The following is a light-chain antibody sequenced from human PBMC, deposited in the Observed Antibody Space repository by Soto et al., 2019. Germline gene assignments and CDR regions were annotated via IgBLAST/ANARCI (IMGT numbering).Light chain of an antibody. J-gene: IGLJ3*02. CDR3: AAWDDSLSAWV. CDR1: SSNIGSRT. V-gene: IGLV1-44*01. Sequence: QSVPTQPPSASGTPGQRVTISCSGSSSNIGSRTVNWYQQLPGTAPKVLIYSNNQRPSGVPDRFSGSKSGTSASLAITGLQSEDEADYYCAAWDDSLSAWVFGGGTQLTVL. CDR2: SNN.